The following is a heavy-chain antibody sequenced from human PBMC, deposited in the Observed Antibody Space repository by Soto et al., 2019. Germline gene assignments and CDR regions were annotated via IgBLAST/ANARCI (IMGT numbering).Heavy chain of an antibody. CDR3: AGDIYCSGGSCYAGWVGP. Sequence: QVQLVQSGAEVKKPGSSVKVSCKASGGTFSSYTISWVRQAPGQGLEWMGRIIPILGIANYAQKFQGRVTITADKSTSTAYMELSSGRSEDTAVYYCAGDIYCSGGSCYAGWVGPWGQGTLVTVSS. V-gene: IGHV1-69*08. J-gene: IGHJ5*02. CDR1: GGTFSSYT. D-gene: IGHD2-15*01. CDR2: IIPILGIA.